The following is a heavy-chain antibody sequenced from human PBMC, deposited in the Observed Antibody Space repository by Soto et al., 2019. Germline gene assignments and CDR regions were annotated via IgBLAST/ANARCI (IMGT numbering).Heavy chain of an antibody. V-gene: IGHV1-18*01. CDR2: ISTSNGNT. J-gene: IGHJ4*02. Sequence: QVQLVQSGPEVKNPGASVKVSCKPSGYTFTAYGITWLRQAPGQGPEWMGWISTSNGNTEYSQRLQGRVTMTRDTSTNTVYMELRSLRSDDTAVYYCARESACSGRSFPWYYWGQGTLVTVSS. D-gene: IGHD2-15*01. CDR1: GYTFTAYG. CDR3: ARESACSGRSFPWYY.